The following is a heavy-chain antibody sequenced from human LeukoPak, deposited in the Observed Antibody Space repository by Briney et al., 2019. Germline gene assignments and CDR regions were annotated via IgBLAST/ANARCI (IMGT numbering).Heavy chain of an antibody. J-gene: IGHJ4*02. CDR3: ARLEGGGTYYFDY. V-gene: IGHV4-59*05. CDR1: GGSISSYY. Sequence: SETLSLTCTVSGGSISSYYWSWIRQPPGKGLEWIGSIYYSGSTYYNPSLKSRVTISVDTSKNQFSLKLSSVTAADTAVYYCARLEGGGTYYFDYWGQGTLVTVSS. CDR2: IYYSGST. D-gene: IGHD1-1*01.